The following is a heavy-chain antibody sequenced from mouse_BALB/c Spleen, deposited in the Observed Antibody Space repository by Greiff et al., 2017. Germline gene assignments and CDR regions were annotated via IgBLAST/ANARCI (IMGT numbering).Heavy chain of an antibody. V-gene: IGHV5-17*02. Sequence: EVKLVESGGGLVQPGGSRKLSCAASGFTFSSFGMHWVRQAPEKGLEWVAYISSGSSTIYYADTVKGRFTISRDNPKNTLFLQMTSLRSEDTAMYYCARRYGYEDAMDYWGQGTSVTVSS. CDR1: GFTFSSFG. D-gene: IGHD2-2*01. J-gene: IGHJ4*01. CDR2: ISSGSSTI. CDR3: ARRYGYEDAMDY.